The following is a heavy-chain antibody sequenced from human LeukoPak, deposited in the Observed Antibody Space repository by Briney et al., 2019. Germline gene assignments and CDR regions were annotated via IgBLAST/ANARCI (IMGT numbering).Heavy chain of an antibody. CDR1: GGSFSGYY. D-gene: IGHD6-19*01. J-gene: IGHJ4*02. CDR3: ARGKGSGWTFDY. V-gene: IGHV4-34*01. CDR2: INHSGST. Sequence: PSETLSLTCAVYGGSFSGYYWTWIRQPPGKWLEWSGEINHSGSTNYNPSLKSRVTISVDTSKNQFSLKLSSVTAADTAVYYCARGKGSGWTFDYWGQGTLVTVSS.